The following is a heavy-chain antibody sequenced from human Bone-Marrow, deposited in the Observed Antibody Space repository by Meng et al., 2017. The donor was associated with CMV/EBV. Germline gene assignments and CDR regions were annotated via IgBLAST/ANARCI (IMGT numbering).Heavy chain of an antibody. J-gene: IGHJ4*02. CDR3: ARDLGDSSGYYYGFDY. V-gene: IGHV1-46*01. CDR2: INPSGGST. Sequence: ASVKVFCKASGYTFTSYYMHWVRQAPGQGLEWMGIINPSGGSTSYAQKFQGRVTMTRDTSTSTVYMELSSLRSEDTAVYYCARDLGDSSGYYYGFDYWGQGPLVTLYS. CDR1: GYTFTSYY. D-gene: IGHD3-22*01.